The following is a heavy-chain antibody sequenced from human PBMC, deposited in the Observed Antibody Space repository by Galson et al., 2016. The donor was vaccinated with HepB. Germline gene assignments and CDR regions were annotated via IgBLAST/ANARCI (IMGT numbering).Heavy chain of an antibody. V-gene: IGHV6-1*01. CDR1: GDSVSSNSAA. D-gene: IGHD1/OR15-1a*01. Sequence: CAISGDSVSSNSAAWNRIRQSPSRGLEWLGRTYYRSKWYNDYAVSVKSRIIVNPDTSKNQFSLQPNSVTPEDTAVYYCVEQRKGAPYGMDVWGQGTTVTVSS. CDR3: VEQRKGAPYGMDV. J-gene: IGHJ6*02. CDR2: TYYRSKWYN.